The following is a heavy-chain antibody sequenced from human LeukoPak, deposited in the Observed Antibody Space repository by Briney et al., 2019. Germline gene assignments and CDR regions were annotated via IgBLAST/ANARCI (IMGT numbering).Heavy chain of an antibody. J-gene: IGHJ4*02. CDR2: ISSSSSYI. CDR1: GFTFCSYS. CDR3: ARLSPVLLWFGDH. Sequence: PGGSLRLSCAASGFTFCSYSMNWVRQAPGKGLEWVSSISSSSSYIYYADSVKGRFTISRDNAKNSLYLQMNSLRAEDTAVYYCARLSPVLLWFGDHWGQGTLVTVSS. D-gene: IGHD3-10*01. V-gene: IGHV3-21*01.